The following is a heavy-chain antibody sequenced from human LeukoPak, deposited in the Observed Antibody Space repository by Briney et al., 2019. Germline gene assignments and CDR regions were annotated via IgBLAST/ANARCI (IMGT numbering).Heavy chain of an antibody. D-gene: IGHD6-13*01. J-gene: IGHJ1*01. CDR2: ISSSSSTI. CDR3: ARDSGSSWYTYFQH. Sequence: GGSLRLSCAASGFTFSSYSMNWVRQAPGMGLEWVSYISSSSSTIYYADSVKGRFTISRDNAKNSLYLQMNSLRAEDTAVYYCARDSGSSWYTYFQHWGQGTLVTVSS. V-gene: IGHV3-48*04. CDR1: GFTFSSYS.